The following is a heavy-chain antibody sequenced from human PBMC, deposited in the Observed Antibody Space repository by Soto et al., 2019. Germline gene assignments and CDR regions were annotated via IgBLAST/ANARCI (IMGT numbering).Heavy chain of an antibody. J-gene: IGHJ4*02. Sequence: GGSLRLSCAASGFTFNRFWMNWVRQAQGKGLEGVATIKVDGSEKQYADAVKGRFTVSRDNAKNLVYLQMDSLRADDPALYYCARERDPRLSDHWGLGTLVTVSS. D-gene: IGHD6-6*01. CDR2: IKVDGSEK. CDR1: GFTFNRFW. CDR3: ARERDPRLSDH. V-gene: IGHV3-7*03.